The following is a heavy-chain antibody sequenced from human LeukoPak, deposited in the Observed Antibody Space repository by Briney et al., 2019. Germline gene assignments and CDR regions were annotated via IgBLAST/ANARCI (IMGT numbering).Heavy chain of an antibody. V-gene: IGHV6-1*01. CDR1: GDSVSSNGAA. CDR2: TYYRSKWYH. J-gene: IGHJ5*02. Sequence: SQTLSLTCAISGDSVSSNGAAWNWIRQSPSRGLEWLGRTYYRSKWYHDYAVSVQSRITITPDTSKNQFSLQPNSVTPEDTAVYYCARQIVVVPTAMVMGWFDPWGQGTLVTVSS. D-gene: IGHD2-2*01. CDR3: ARQIVVVPTAMVMGWFDP.